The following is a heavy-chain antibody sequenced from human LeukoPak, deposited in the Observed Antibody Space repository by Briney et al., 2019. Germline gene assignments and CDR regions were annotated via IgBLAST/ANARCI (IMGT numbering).Heavy chain of an antibody. CDR1: GGSISSGSYY. V-gene: IGHV4-61*02. D-gene: IGHD6-13*01. CDR3: ARAGATWGGYSSSFHPRSGSYYFDY. Sequence: PSQTLSLTCTVSGGSISSGSYYWSWIRQPAGKGLEWIGRIYTSGSTNYNPSLKSRVTISVDTSKNQFSLKLSSVTAADTAVYYCARAGATWGGYSSSFHPRSGSYYFDYWGQGTLVTVSS. J-gene: IGHJ4*02. CDR2: IYTSGST.